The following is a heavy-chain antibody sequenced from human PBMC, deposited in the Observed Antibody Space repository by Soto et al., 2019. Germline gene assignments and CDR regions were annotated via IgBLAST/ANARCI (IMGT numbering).Heavy chain of an antibody. CDR3: ARVLYYGSGSYSPYGMDV. J-gene: IGHJ6*02. Sequence: QVQLVQSVAEVKKPGSSVNVSCKTSGVSFNNNGIGWVRQAPGHGLAWMGGVSPPFRTSNYARKFQGRISITADASRGTVNMDLSSLTSEDTAQYYCARVLYYGSGSYSPYGMDVWGQGTTVTVSS. D-gene: IGHD3-10*01. CDR1: GVSFNNNG. CDR2: VSPPFRTS. V-gene: IGHV1-69*01.